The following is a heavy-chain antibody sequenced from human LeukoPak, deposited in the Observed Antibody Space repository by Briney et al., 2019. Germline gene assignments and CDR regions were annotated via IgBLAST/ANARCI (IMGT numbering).Heavy chain of an antibody. Sequence: PGGSLRLSCAASGFTFSSYSMNWVRQAPGKGLEWVSSISSSSSYIYYADSVKGRFTISRDNAKNSLYLQMNSQRAEDTAVYYCARDAEPPIAAAGTIDWFDPWGQGTLVTVSS. J-gene: IGHJ5*02. CDR3: ARDAEPPIAAAGTIDWFDP. CDR2: ISSSSSYI. CDR1: GFTFSSYS. V-gene: IGHV3-21*01. D-gene: IGHD6-13*01.